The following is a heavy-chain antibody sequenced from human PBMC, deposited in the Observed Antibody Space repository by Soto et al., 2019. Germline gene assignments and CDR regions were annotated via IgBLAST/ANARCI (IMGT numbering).Heavy chain of an antibody. J-gene: IGHJ4*02. Sequence: PGGSLRLSCSASGFTFSSYAMHWVRQSPGKGLEYVSAISSNGGSTYYADSVKGRFTISRDNSKNTLYLQMSSLRAEDTAVYYCVKDSRPVHYCSSTSCTNRFDYWGKGTLVTVSS. D-gene: IGHD2-2*01. CDR1: GFTFSSYA. CDR2: ISSNGGST. V-gene: IGHV3-64D*08. CDR3: VKDSRPVHYCSSTSCTNRFDY.